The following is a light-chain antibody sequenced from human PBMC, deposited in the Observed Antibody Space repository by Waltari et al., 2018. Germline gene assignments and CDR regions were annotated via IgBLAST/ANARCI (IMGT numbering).Light chain of an antibody. V-gene: IGKV1-12*01. CDR2: AAS. J-gene: IGKJ3*01. Sequence: DIQMTQSPSSVSASVGDRVAITWRASQDIRSWLAWYQQKPGKAPKLVIYAASSLQSGVPSRFSGSGSGTDFTLTISSLQPEDFATYFCQQTNSFPRTFGPGTKVDIK. CDR3: QQTNSFPRT. CDR1: QDIRSW.